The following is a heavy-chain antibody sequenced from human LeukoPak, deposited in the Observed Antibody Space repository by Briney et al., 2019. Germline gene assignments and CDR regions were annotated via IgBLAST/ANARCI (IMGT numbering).Heavy chain of an antibody. D-gene: IGHD3-22*01. V-gene: IGHV4-34*01. CDR3: ARGNPSYYYDSSGYYL. J-gene: IGHJ5*02. CDR1: GFTVSSNY. CDR2: INHSGST. Sequence: GSLRLSCAASGFTVSSNYMSWVRQPPGKGLEWIGEINHSGSTNYNPSLKSRVTISVDTSKNQFSLKLSSVTAADTAVYYCARGNPSYYYDSSGYYLWGQGTLVTVSS.